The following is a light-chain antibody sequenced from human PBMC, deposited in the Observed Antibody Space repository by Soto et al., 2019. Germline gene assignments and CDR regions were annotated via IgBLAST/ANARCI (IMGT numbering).Light chain of an antibody. Sequence: QSVLTQPASVSGSPGQSTTISCSGSSSDVGGYNFVSWYQQHPGKAPKLLIYDVSIRPSGVSHRFSGSKSGNTASLTISGLQAEDEADYYCSSYTNSHTLDLLFGGGTKVTVL. V-gene: IGLV2-14*01. CDR1: SSDVGGYNF. CDR2: DVS. CDR3: SSYTNSHTLDLL. J-gene: IGLJ2*01.